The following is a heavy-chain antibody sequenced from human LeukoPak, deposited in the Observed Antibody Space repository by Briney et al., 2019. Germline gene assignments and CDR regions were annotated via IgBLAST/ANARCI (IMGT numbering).Heavy chain of an antibody. CDR2: IYYSEST. Sequence: SETLSLTCSVSGDSISSSSSYWGWIRPPPGKGLEWIGSIYYSESTYYNNSLKSRVTISVDTSKNQFSLKLNSVTAADTAVYYCARVVRHWGIAVAGTRPNWFDPWGQGTLVTVSS. D-gene: IGHD6-19*01. J-gene: IGHJ5*02. V-gene: IGHV4-39*01. CDR3: ARVVRHWGIAVAGTRPNWFDP. CDR1: GDSISSSSSY.